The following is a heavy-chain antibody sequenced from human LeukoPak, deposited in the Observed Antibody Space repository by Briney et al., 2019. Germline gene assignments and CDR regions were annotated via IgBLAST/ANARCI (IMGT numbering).Heavy chain of an antibody. D-gene: IGHD3-22*01. J-gene: IGHJ3*02. CDR1: GYTLTELS. CDR2: FDPEDGET. CDR3: GTMRGTPGAFAI. V-gene: IGHV1-24*01. Sequence: ASVKISCKVSGYTLTELSMHWGRQAPGKGLEWMGGFDPEDGETLYAQKIQGRVTMTQDTSPDTAHTEMSSLRSERTDAYYSGTMRGTPGAFAIGGQGTMVTVSA.